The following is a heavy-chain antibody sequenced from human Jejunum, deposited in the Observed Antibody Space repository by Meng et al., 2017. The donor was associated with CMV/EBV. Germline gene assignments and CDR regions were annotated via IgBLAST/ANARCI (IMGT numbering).Heavy chain of an antibody. J-gene: IGHJ4*02. D-gene: IGHD2-2*01. Sequence: RYTMNWVRQAPGKGPEWVSFISGSSNYIFYAESMKGRFTISRDNAKNSLYLQMNSLRDEDTAVYYCAREAGPGIVVTTAASYFDQWGQGTLVTVSS. CDR1: RYT. V-gene: IGHV3-21*01. CDR3: AREAGPGIVVTTAASYFDQ. CDR2: ISGSSNYI.